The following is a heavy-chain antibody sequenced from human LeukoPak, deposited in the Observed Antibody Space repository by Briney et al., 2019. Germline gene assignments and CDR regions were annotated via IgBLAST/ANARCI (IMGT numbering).Heavy chain of an antibody. J-gene: IGHJ6*03. CDR1: GGSISSYY. CDR2: IYTSGST. Sequence: SETLSLTCTVSGGSISSYYWSWLRQPAGKGLEWIGRIYTSGSTNYNPSLKSRVTMSVDTSKNQFSLKLSSVTAADTAVYYCARGRAPSTVTTDYYYYYMDVWGKGTTVTISS. V-gene: IGHV4-4*07. D-gene: IGHD4-17*01. CDR3: ARGRAPSTVTTDYYYYYMDV.